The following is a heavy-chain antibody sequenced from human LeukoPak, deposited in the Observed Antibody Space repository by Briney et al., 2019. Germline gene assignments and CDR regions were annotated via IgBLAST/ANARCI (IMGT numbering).Heavy chain of an antibody. D-gene: IGHD6-13*01. CDR3: ARHGDSNWYFDY. CDR1: GYSFTSHL. CDR2: IYPGDSDT. V-gene: IGHV5-51*01. Sequence: GESLKISCKGSGYSFTSHLIAWVRQMPGKGLEWMGIIYPGDSDTTYSPSFQGQVTISADKSISTAYLQWSSLKASDTAMYCCARHGDSNWYFDYWGQGTLVTVSS. J-gene: IGHJ4*02.